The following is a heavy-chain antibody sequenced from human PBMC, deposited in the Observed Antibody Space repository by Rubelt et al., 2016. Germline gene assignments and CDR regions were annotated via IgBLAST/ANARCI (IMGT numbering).Heavy chain of an antibody. V-gene: IGHV3-66*01. CDR2: LYRVDNT. D-gene: IGHD2-8*01. CDR1: GFIVNSHD. J-gene: IGHJ5*02. Sequence: VQLVESGGDLVQPGGSLRLSCVATGFIVNSHDMNWVRQAPGKGLGWVSSLYRVDNTDYADSVKGKFVISRDDSKNTLHIQMGSLRAEETDVYFCSSLKWATWGQGTLVTVSS. CDR3: SSLKWAT.